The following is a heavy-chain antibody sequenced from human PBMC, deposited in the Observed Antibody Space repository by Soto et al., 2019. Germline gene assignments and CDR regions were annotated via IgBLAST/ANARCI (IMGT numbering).Heavy chain of an antibody. Sequence: EVQLVESGGGLVQPGGSLRLSCAASGFTFSSYSMNWVRQAPGKGLEWVSYISSSSSTIYYADSVKGRFTISRDNAKNSLYLQMNSLIDEDTAVYYCARAREDIVFLNWFDPWGQGTLVTVSS. CDR2: ISSSSSTI. D-gene: IGHD2-15*01. CDR1: GFTFSSYS. V-gene: IGHV3-48*02. J-gene: IGHJ5*02. CDR3: ARAREDIVFLNWFDP.